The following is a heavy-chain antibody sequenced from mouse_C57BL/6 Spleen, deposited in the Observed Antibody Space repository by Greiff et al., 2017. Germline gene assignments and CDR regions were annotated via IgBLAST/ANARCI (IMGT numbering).Heavy chain of an antibody. CDR3: ARDLLWSYYFDY. D-gene: IGHD2-10*01. Sequence: VQLQQPGAELVKPGASVKLSCKASGYTFTSYWMHWVKQRPGQGLEWIGMIHPNSGSTNYNEKFKSKATLTVDKSSSTAYMQLSSLTSEDSAVYYCARDLLWSYYFDYWGQGTTLTVSS. V-gene: IGHV1-64*01. CDR1: GYTFTSYW. J-gene: IGHJ2*01. CDR2: IHPNSGST.